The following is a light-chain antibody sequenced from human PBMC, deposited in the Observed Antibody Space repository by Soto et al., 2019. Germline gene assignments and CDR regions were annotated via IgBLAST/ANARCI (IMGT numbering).Light chain of an antibody. Sequence: QSALTQPRSVSGSPGQSVTISCTGTSSDVGGYNYVSWYQQHPGKAPKLMIYDVTKRPSGVPDRFSGSKSGNTASLTISGLQAEDEADYYCCSYAGRYTFYVFGTGTKATV. CDR1: SSDVGGYNY. CDR3: CSYAGRYTFYV. V-gene: IGLV2-11*01. CDR2: DVT. J-gene: IGLJ1*01.